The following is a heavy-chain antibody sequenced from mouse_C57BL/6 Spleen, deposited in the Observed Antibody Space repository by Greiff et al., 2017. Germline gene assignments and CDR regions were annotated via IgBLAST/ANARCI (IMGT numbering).Heavy chain of an antibody. V-gene: IGHV1-82*01. Sequence: VQLQQSGPELVKPGASVKISCKASGYAFSSSWMNWVKQRPGKGLEWIGRIYPGDGDTNYNGKFKGKATLTADKSSSTAYMQLSSLTSEDSAVYFCARDGGYYGEGAMDYWGQGTSVTVSS. J-gene: IGHJ4*01. CDR1: GYAFSSSW. D-gene: IGHD1-1*01. CDR3: ARDGGYYGEGAMDY. CDR2: IYPGDGDT.